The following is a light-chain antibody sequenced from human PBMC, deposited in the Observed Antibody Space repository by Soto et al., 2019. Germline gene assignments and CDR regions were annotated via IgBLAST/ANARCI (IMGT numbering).Light chain of an antibody. CDR1: QGISSY. V-gene: IGKV1-9*01. CDR3: QQYNSSPLT. Sequence: DIQLTQSPSFLSASVGDRVTLTCRASQGISSYLAWYQQKPGKAPRLLIYAASTLQSGVPSRFSGSGSGTEFTLTITGLQPDDFATYYCQQYNSSPLTFGGGTKVDI. J-gene: IGKJ4*01. CDR2: AAS.